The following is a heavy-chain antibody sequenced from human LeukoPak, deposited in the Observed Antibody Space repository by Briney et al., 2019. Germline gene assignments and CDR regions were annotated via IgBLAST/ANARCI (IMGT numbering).Heavy chain of an antibody. CDR1: GLAFSAYK. V-gene: IGHV3-74*01. CDR2: ISTDGYTT. CDR3: VVGGSPGY. Sequence: GGSLRLSCAASGLAFSAYKMHWVRQAPRKGLVWFSRISTDGYTTDYADFVQGRFTASRDNTKNTWSLEMNSLRAEDTAVYYCVVGGSPGYWGQGTLVTVSS. D-gene: IGHD2-15*01. J-gene: IGHJ4*02.